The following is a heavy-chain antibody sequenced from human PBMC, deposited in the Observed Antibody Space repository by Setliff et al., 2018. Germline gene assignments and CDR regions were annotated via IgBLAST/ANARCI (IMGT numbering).Heavy chain of an antibody. V-gene: IGHV3-33*08. J-gene: IGHJ4*02. CDR2: IWGDGVNK. Sequence: GGSLRLSCAASGFTFSTYRMHWVRQAPGKGLEWVAVIWGDGVNKFHADSVKGRFTISRDNSKNTLYLQMNSLRPEDTAVYYCARNCSGSGCYAGLESWGQGTPVTVSS. CDR3: ARNCSGSGCYAGLES. D-gene: IGHD2-15*01. CDR1: GFTFSTYR.